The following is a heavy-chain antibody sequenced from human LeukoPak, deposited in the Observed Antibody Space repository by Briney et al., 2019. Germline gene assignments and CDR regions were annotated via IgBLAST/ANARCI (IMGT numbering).Heavy chain of an antibody. Sequence: GGSLRLSCAASGFTFSSYEMNWVRQAPGKGLEWVSYISSSGSTIYYADSGKGRFTISRDNAKNSLYLQMNSLRAEDTAVYYCAREMPGYYDSSGYFDYWGQGTLVTVSS. CDR1: GFTFSSYE. J-gene: IGHJ4*02. CDR2: ISSSGSTI. CDR3: AREMPGYYDSSGYFDY. V-gene: IGHV3-48*03. D-gene: IGHD3-22*01.